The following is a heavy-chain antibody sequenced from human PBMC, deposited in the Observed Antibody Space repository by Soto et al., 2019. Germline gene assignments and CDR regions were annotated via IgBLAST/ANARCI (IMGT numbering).Heavy chain of an antibody. V-gene: IGHV1-69*13. Sequence: ASVKVSCKASGGSFTYTLSWVRQAPGQGLEWMGGIIPIFGTANYAQKFQGRVTITADESTKTAYIELSTLRSEDTAVYYCARLHSHGTYGMDVWGQGTTVTVSS. CDR1: GGSFTYT. D-gene: IGHD5-18*01. CDR3: ARLHSHGTYGMDV. CDR2: IIPIFGTA. J-gene: IGHJ6*02.